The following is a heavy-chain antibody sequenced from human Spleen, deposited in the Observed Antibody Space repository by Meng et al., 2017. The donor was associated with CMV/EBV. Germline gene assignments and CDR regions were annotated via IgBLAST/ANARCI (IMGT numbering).Heavy chain of an antibody. Sequence: SCKASGYTFTSYYMHWVRQAPGQGLEWMGIINPSGGSTSYAQKFQGRVTMTRDTSTSTVYMELSSLRSEDTAVYYCARKDSSGWGSLGFWGQGTLVTVS. J-gene: IGHJ4*02. CDR2: INPSGGST. D-gene: IGHD6-19*01. V-gene: IGHV1-46*01. CDR1: GYTFTSYY. CDR3: ARKDSSGWGSLGF.